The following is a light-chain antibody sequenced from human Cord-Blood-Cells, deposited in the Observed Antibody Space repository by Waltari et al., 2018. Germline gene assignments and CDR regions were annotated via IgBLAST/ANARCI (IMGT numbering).Light chain of an antibody. CDR2: WAS. J-gene: IGKJ1*01. CDR1: QSVLYSSNNKNY. Sequence: DIVMTQSPDYLAVSLGERATINCKSSQSVLYSSNNKNYLAWYQQKPGQPPKLLIYWASTRESGVPDRFSGSGSGTDFTLTISSLQAEDVAVYYCQQYYSTPLTFDQGTKVEIK. V-gene: IGKV4-1*01. CDR3: QQYYSTPLT.